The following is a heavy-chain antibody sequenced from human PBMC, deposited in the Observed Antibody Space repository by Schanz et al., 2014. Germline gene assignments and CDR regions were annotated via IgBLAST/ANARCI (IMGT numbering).Heavy chain of an antibody. D-gene: IGHD5-12*01. CDR2: FGGGGAGT. Sequence: EVQLVESGGGLVQPGGSLRLSCAASGFFFGTFPMDGVRRPPGRGREWVSAFGGGGAGTYYAASVKGRFTFSRDNSRXXLYLQMNSLRAEXXXXXXCAKDMARGGYNWVFPSWGQGTLFPVSS. V-gene: IGHV3-23*04. CDR1: GFFFGTFP. J-gene: IGHJ5*02. CDR3: AKDMARGGYNWVFPS.